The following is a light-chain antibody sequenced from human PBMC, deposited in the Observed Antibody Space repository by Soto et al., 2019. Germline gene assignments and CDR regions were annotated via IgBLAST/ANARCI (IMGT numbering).Light chain of an antibody. CDR2: DVS. J-gene: IGLJ2*01. Sequence: QSALTQPASVSGSPGQSIAISCTGTSNDVGGYNYVSWYQQHPGKAPKLMIYDVSARPSEVSNRFSGSKSNNTASLTISGLQAEDEADYYCSSYTSSNTVVFGGGTQLTVL. CDR3: SSYTSSNTVV. V-gene: IGLV2-14*01. CDR1: SNDVGGYNY.